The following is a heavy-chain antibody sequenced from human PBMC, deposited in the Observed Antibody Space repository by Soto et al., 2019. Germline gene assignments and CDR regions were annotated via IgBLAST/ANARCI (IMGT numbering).Heavy chain of an antibody. Sequence: QVQLVESGGGVVQPGRSLRLSCAASGFTFSSYGMYWVRQAPGKGLEWVAVISYDGSNKYYADSVKGRFTISRDNSKNTLYLQMNSLSAEDPAVYYCANEDDYGHRRKAFDIWGQGTMVTVSS. CDR3: ANEDDYGHRRKAFDI. CDR1: GFTFSSYG. D-gene: IGHD4-17*01. J-gene: IGHJ3*02. CDR2: ISYDGSNK. V-gene: IGHV3-30*18.